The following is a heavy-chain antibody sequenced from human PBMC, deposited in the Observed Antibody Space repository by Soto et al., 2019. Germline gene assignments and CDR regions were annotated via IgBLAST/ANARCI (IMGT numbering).Heavy chain of an antibody. D-gene: IGHD6-19*01. J-gene: IGHJ4*02. CDR2: TYYRSNWRH. CDR1: GDSVSSNTAA. Sequence: PXQTLSLTCAISGDSVSSNTAAWNWIRSSPSRGLEWLGRTYYRSNWRHDYAVSVKSRITVNPDTSKNHSSLQLNSVTPDDTAVYYCARGVAGSGFGLWGQGTLVTVSS. V-gene: IGHV6-1*01. CDR3: ARGVAGSGFGL.